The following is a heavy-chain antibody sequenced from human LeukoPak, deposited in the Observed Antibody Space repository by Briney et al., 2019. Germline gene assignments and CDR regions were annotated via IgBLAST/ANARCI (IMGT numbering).Heavy chain of an antibody. CDR1: GFAFSAYE. Sequence: PGGSLRLSCAASGFAFSAYEMNWVRQAPGKGLEWVSYISISSSTIYYADSVKGRFTISRDNAKNSLYLQMNSLRAEDTAVYYCARVYGEGGYWGQGTLVTVSS. CDR2: ISISSSTI. V-gene: IGHV3-48*01. CDR3: ARVYGEGGY. D-gene: IGHD3-10*01. J-gene: IGHJ4*02.